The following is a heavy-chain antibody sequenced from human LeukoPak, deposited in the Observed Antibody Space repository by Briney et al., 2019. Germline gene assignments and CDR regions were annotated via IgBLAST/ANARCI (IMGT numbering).Heavy chain of an antibody. J-gene: IGHJ4*02. CDR2: MNPNSGNT. V-gene: IGHV1-8*03. Sequence: GASVKVSCKASGYTFTSYDINWVRQATGQGLEWMGWMNPNSGNTGYAQKFQGRVTITRNTSISTAYMEPSSLRSEDTAVYYCARESNYYDSSGYLGSTHFDYWGQGTLVTVSS. D-gene: IGHD3-22*01. CDR3: ARESNYYDSSGYLGSTHFDY. CDR1: GYTFTSYD.